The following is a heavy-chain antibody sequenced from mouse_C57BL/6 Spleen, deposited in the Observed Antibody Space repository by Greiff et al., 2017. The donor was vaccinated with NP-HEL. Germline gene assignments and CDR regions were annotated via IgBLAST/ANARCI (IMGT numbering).Heavy chain of an antibody. V-gene: IGHV1-80*01. CDR1: GYAFSSYW. CDR2: IYPGDGDT. Sequence: QVHVKQSGAELVKPGASVKISCKASGYAFSSYWMNWVKQRPGKGLEWIGQIYPGDGDTNYNGKFKGKATLTADKSSSTAYMQLSSLTSEDSAVYFCASDYGSRWDYWGQGTTLTVSS. CDR3: ASDYGSRWDY. J-gene: IGHJ2*01. D-gene: IGHD1-1*01.